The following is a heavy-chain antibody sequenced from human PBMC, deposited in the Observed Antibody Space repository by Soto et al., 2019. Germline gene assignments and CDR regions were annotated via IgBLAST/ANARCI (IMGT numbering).Heavy chain of an antibody. CDR3: ARREIQGPIDY. Sequence: QVQLQESGPGLVKPSDTLSLTCAVSGYSISSSNWWGWIRQPPGKGLEWIGYIYYSGNTYYNPTLKSRVTMSVDTSKNQFSLKLTSVTDVDTAVYYCARREIQGPIDYWGQGTLVTVSS. J-gene: IGHJ4*02. D-gene: IGHD1-26*01. CDR1: GYSISSSNW. CDR2: IYYSGNT. V-gene: IGHV4-28*01.